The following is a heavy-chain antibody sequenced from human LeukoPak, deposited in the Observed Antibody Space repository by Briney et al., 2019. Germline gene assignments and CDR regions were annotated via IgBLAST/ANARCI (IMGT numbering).Heavy chain of an antibody. CDR1: GYTFTSYA. Sequence: GASVKVSCKASGYTFTSYAMHWVRQAPGQRLEWMGWINAGNGNTKYSQKFQGRVTITRDTSASTAYMELSSLRSEDTAVYYCAISGVRGVTRYYFDYWGQGTLVTVSS. J-gene: IGHJ4*02. D-gene: IGHD3-10*01. CDR3: AISGVRGVTRYYFDY. V-gene: IGHV1-3*01. CDR2: INAGNGNT.